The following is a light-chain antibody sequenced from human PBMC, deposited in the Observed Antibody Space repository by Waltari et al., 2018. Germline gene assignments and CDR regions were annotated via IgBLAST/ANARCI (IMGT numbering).Light chain of an antibody. CDR2: ADA. Sequence: SYELTQPPSVSVSPGQTATITCSGDRLGQKYTYWYQQKPGQSPLLFMYADAKRPQRIPERFSGSNSGNTATLTISGTHGLDEADYYGQAWESSTADGVFGGGTKLTVL. CDR3: QAWESSTADGV. J-gene: IGLJ3*02. CDR1: RLGQKY. V-gene: IGLV3-1*01.